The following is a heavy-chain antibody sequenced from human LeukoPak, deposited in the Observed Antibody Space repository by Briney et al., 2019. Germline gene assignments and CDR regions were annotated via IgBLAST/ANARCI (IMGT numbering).Heavy chain of an antibody. CDR2: IIPIFGTA. Sequence: SVKVSCKASGGTFSSYAIGWVRQAPGQGLEWMERIIPIFGTANYAQKFQGRVTITTDESTSTAYMELSSLRSEDTAVYYCARDPGSLDTAMAFDYWGQGTLVTVSS. V-gene: IGHV1-69*05. D-gene: IGHD5-18*01. CDR1: GGTFSSYA. CDR3: ARDPGSLDTAMAFDY. J-gene: IGHJ4*02.